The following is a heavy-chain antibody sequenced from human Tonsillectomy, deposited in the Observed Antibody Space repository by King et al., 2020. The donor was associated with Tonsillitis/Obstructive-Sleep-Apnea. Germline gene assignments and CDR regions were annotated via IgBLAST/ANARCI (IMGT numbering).Heavy chain of an antibody. V-gene: IGHV3-11*01. J-gene: IGHJ4*02. CDR1: GFTFSDYF. CDR3: GGRTPIEWLLY. CDR2: ISSSGSTV. Sequence: VQLVESGGGLVKPGGSLRLSCTASGFTFSDYFMSWIRQAPGKGLEWISFISSSGSTVYYAASVKGRFTISRDNAKNSLYLQMNNLRAEYTAVYSCGGRTPIEWLLYWGRGTLVTVSS. D-gene: IGHD3-3*01.